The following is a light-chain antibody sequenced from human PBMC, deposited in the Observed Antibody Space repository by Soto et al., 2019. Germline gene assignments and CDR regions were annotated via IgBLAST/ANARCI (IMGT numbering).Light chain of an antibody. V-gene: IGLV1-51*01. CDR1: SPNIGNNY. Sequence: QSVLTQPPSVSAAPGQKVTISCSGSSPNIGNNYVSCYQQLPGTAPKLLIYDNNKRPSGIPDRFSGSKSGTSATLGITGLQTGDEADYYCGTWDSILSAVVFGGGTKLTVL. CDR3: GTWDSILSAVV. CDR2: DNN. J-gene: IGLJ2*01.